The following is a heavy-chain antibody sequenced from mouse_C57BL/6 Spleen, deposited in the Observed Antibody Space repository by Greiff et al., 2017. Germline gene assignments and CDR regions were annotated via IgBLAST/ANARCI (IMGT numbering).Heavy chain of an antibody. V-gene: IGHV1-22*01. D-gene: IGHD2-5*01. CDR1: GYTFTDYN. J-gene: IGHJ4*01. CDR2: INPNNGGT. Sequence: VQLQQSGPELVKPGASVKMSCKASGYTFTDYNMHWVKQSHGKSLEWIGYINPNNGGTSYNQKFKGKATLTVNKSSSTAYMELRSLTSEDSAVYYCARWGMSNSYYAMDYWGQGTSVTVSS. CDR3: ARWGMSNSYYAMDY.